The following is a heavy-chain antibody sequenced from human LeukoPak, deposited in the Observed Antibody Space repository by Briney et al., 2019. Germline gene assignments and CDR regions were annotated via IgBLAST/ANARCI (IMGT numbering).Heavy chain of an antibody. J-gene: IGHJ5*02. Sequence: ASVKVSCKASGYTFTSYYMHWVRQAPGQGLEWMGIINPSGGSTSYAQKFQGRVTMTRDMSTSTVYMELSSLRSEDTAVHYCARDLMGAYNWFDPWGQGTLVTVSS. CDR2: INPSGGST. CDR1: GYTFTSYY. CDR3: ARDLMGAYNWFDP. V-gene: IGHV1-46*01. D-gene: IGHD1-26*01.